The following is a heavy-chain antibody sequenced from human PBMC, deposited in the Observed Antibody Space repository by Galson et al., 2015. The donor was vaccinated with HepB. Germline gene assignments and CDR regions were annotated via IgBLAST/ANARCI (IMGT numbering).Heavy chain of an antibody. CDR2: IYSGGST. V-gene: IGHV3-53*01. D-gene: IGHD2-21*02. CDR3: ARGQTYCGSDCYVT. J-gene: IGHJ5*02. Sequence: SLRLSCAASGFAVSSTYISWVRQAPGKGLEWLSVIYSGGSTLYGDSVKGRLTISRDNSKNTVYLTMNSLRDEDKAVYYCARGQTYCGSDCYVTCGQGALVTVSS. CDR1: GFAVSSTY.